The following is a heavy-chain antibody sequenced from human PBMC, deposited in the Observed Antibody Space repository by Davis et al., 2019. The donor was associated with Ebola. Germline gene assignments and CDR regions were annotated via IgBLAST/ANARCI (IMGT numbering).Heavy chain of an antibody. CDR1: GGTFSSYT. CDR2: THPNNVDA. J-gene: IGHJ4*02. D-gene: IGHD1-1*01. V-gene: IGHV1-2*06. CDR3: AREGWTTGIDF. Sequence: AASVKVSCKASGGTFSSYTISWVRQAPGQGLEWLGRTHPNNVDANYEQKFQGRVTMTRDTSISTAYLELRSLTSDDTAVYFCAREGWTTGIDFWSRGTLVIVSS.